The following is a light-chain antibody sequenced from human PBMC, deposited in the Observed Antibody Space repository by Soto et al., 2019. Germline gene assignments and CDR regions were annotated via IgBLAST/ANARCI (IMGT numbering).Light chain of an antibody. CDR2: DAS. Sequence: EIVLTQSPATLSLSPGERATLSCRASQSVSSYLAWYQQKPDQAPRLLIYDASNRATGIPARFSGSGSGTDFTLTISSLEPEDFAVYYCQQRSNWPPFTFGPGTKVHIK. J-gene: IGKJ3*01. CDR1: QSVSSY. CDR3: QQRSNWPPFT. V-gene: IGKV3-11*01.